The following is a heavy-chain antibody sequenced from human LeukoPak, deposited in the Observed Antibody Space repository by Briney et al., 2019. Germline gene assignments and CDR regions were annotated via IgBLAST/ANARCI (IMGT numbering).Heavy chain of an antibody. Sequence: SETLSLTCAVYGGSFSGYYWSWIRQPPGKGLEWIGEINHSGSTNYNPSLKGRVTISVDTSKHQFSLKLSSVTAADTAVYYCARALYYYDSGGYYYTGARYNWFDPWGQGTLVTVSS. CDR2: INHSGST. CDR1: GGSFSGYY. J-gene: IGHJ5*02. CDR3: ARALYYYDSGGYYYTGARYNWFDP. V-gene: IGHV4-34*01. D-gene: IGHD3-22*01.